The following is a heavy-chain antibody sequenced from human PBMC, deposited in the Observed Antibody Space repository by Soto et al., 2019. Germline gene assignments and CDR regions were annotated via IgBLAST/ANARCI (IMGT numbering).Heavy chain of an antibody. CDR3: ARTHEGAAPDY. D-gene: IGHD6-6*01. J-gene: IGHJ4*02. Sequence: PSQTLSLTCAISGDSVSSNRAALNLSRQSPSRGLEWLGRTYYRSKWYNDYAVSVKSRITINPDTSKNQFSLQLNSVTPEDTAVYYCARTHEGAAPDYWGQGTLVTVSS. V-gene: IGHV6-1*01. CDR1: GDSVSSNRAA. CDR2: TYYRSKWYN.